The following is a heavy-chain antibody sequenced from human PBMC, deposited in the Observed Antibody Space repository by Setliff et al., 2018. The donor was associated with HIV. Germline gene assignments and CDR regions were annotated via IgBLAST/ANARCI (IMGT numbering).Heavy chain of an antibody. J-gene: IGHJ5*02. V-gene: IGHV4-34*01. CDR3: ARHRAQRGSGTYYDDWCYP. CDR1: GGSFSGYH. D-gene: IGHD3-10*01. Sequence: SETLSLTCAVYGGSFSGYHWNWIRQPPGKGLEWIGEVNSSGKTKYSPSLESRVAISVDMYRNQFFLRLTSVTAADTSVYYCARHRAQRGSGTYYDDWCYPWGQGTLVTVSS. CDR2: VNSSGKT.